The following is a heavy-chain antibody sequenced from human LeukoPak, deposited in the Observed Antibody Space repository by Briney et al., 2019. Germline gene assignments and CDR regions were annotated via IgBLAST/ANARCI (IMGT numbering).Heavy chain of an antibody. CDR2: FSISGSNT. V-gene: IGHV3-23*01. Sequence: GGSLRLSCAVSGFTFSDYAMSWVRQAPGRGLEWVSSFSISGSNTYYADSVKGRFTISRDNSKNTLYLQMNSLRAEGTALYYCARDGLGNVAFDIWGQGTMVTVSS. CDR3: ARDGLGNVAFDI. CDR1: GFTFSDYA. J-gene: IGHJ3*02. D-gene: IGHD3/OR15-3a*01.